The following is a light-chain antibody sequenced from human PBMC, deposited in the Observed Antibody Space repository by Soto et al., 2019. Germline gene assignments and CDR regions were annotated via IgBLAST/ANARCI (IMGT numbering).Light chain of an antibody. CDR3: QQYYITPFT. J-gene: IGKJ3*01. V-gene: IGKV4-1*01. CDR1: QSVLYSSNNKNY. Sequence: DIVMTQSPDSLAVSLGERATINCKSSQSVLYSSNNKNYLAWYQQKPGQPTKLLIYWASIRASGVPDRFSGSGSGTDFTPTISSLQAEDVAVYYCQQYYITPFTFGPGTKVDIK. CDR2: WAS.